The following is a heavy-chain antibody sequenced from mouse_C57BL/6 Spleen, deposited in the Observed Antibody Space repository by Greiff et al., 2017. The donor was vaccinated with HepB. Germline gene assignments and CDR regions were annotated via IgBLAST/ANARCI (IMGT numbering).Heavy chain of an antibody. Sequence: DVKLVESGGGLVKPGGSLKLSCAASGFTFSSYAMSWVRQTPEKRLEWVATISDGGSYTYYPDNVKGRFTISRDNAKNNLYLQMSHLKSEDTAMYYCARDKGTTVDWYFDVWGTGTTVTVSS. CDR3: ARDKGTTVDWYFDV. J-gene: IGHJ1*03. CDR1: GFTFSSYA. CDR2: ISDGGSYT. D-gene: IGHD1-1*01. V-gene: IGHV5-4*01.